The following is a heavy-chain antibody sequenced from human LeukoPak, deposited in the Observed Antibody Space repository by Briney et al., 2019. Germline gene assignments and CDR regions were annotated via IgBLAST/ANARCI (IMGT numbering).Heavy chain of an antibody. Sequence: GESLRLSCAASGFTFNNYGMSWVRQAPGKGLEWVSGINWNAVRVGYADSVKGRLTISRDNAKNSLYLQMNSLRAEDTAFYYCARLRNYDSSGYYFEIDYWGQGTLVTVSS. V-gene: IGHV3-20*04. D-gene: IGHD3-22*01. CDR2: INWNAVRV. J-gene: IGHJ4*02. CDR1: GFTFNNYG. CDR3: ARLRNYDSSGYYFEIDY.